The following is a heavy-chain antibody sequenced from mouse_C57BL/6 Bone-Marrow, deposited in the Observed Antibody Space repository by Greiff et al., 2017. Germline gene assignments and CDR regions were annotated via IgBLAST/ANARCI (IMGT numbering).Heavy chain of an antibody. V-gene: IGHV7-3*01. CDR2: IRNKANGYTT. Sequence: EVQGVESGGGLVQPGGSLRLSCAASGFTFTDYYMSWVRQPPGKALEWLGFIRNKANGYTTEYSASVKGRFTISRDNSQSILYLKMNALRAEDSATYYCARYKGTTVVAWYFDVWGTGTTGTVSS. CDR1: GFTFTDYY. J-gene: IGHJ1*03. CDR3: ARYKGTTVVAWYFDV. D-gene: IGHD1-1*01.